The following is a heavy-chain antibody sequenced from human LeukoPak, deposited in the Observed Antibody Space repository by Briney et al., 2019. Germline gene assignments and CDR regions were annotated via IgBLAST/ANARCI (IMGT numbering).Heavy chain of an antibody. V-gene: IGHV1-46*01. CDR2: INPSGGST. CDR1: GYTFTSYY. CDR3: ARTFAAAHIDY. J-gene: IGHJ4*02. Sequence: ASVKVSCKASGYTFTSYYMHWVRQAPGQGLEWMGIINPSGGSTSYAQKFQGRVTMTRDTSTTTVYMELSGLRAEDTAVYYCARTFAAAHIDYWGQGTLVTVSS. D-gene: IGHD2-15*01.